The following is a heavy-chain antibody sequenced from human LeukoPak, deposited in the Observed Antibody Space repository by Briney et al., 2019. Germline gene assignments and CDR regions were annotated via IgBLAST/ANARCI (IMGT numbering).Heavy chain of an antibody. V-gene: IGHV3-53*01. CDR1: GFTVSSNS. D-gene: IGHD2/OR15-2a*01. CDR3: AKSTSFYYYYYMDV. Sequence: GGSLRLSCTVSGFTVSSNSMSWVRQAPGKGLEWVSFIYSGGNTHYSDSVKGRFTISRDNSKNTLYLQMNSLRAEDTAVYYCAKSTSFYYYYYMDVWGKGTTVTISS. J-gene: IGHJ6*03. CDR2: IYSGGNT.